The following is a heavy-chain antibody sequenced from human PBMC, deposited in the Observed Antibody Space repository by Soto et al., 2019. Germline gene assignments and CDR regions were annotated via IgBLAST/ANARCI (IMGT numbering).Heavy chain of an antibody. Sequence: QVQLVQSGAAVKKPGSSVKVSCKASGGTFSSYTISWVRQAPGQGLEWMGRIIPILGIANYAQKFQGRVTITADKSTSTAYMELSSLRSEDTAVYYCASLPATGTYYYYYGMDVWGQGTTVTVSS. CDR2: IIPILGIA. CDR3: ASLPATGTYYYYYGMDV. CDR1: GGTFSSYT. J-gene: IGHJ6*02. D-gene: IGHD2-2*01. V-gene: IGHV1-69*02.